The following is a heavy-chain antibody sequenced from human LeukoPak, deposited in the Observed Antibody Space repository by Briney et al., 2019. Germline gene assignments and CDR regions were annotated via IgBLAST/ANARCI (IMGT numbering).Heavy chain of an antibody. CDR1: GYTFTSNY. Sequence: ASVRVSCKASGYTFTSNYIHWVRQAPGQGLEWMGWISAYNGNTNYAQKLQGRVTMTTDTSTSTAYMELRSLRSDDTAVYYCARVTFGDYGDFDYWGQGTLVTVSS. CDR3: ARVTFGDYGDFDY. V-gene: IGHV1-18*04. D-gene: IGHD4-17*01. J-gene: IGHJ4*02. CDR2: ISAYNGNT.